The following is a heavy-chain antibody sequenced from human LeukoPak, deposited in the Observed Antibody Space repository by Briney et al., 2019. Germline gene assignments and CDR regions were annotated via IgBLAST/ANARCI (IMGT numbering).Heavy chain of an antibody. D-gene: IGHD5-24*01. CDR3: ASIRSDGYTLFDY. J-gene: IGHJ4*02. CDR1: GGTFSSYI. Sequence: SVKVSCKASGGTFSSYIISWVRQAPGQGLEWMGRIFPILGIANYAQKFQGRVTITADKSTSTAYMELSSLRSEDTAVYYCASIRSDGYTLFDYWGQGTLVTVSS. V-gene: IGHV1-69*02. CDR2: IFPILGIA.